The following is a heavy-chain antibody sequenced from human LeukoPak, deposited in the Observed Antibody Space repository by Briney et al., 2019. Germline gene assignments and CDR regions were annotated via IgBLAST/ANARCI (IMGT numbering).Heavy chain of an antibody. CDR1: GFTFSSYW. J-gene: IGHJ3*02. Sequence: GGSLRLSSAVSGFTFSSYWMHWVRQAPGKGLVWVARIKSVEGTISYADSVKGRFTISRDNAKNTLYLQMNSLRAEDTAVYYCAREDTAMAYDAFDIWGQGTMVTVSS. D-gene: IGHD5-18*01. V-gene: IGHV3-74*01. CDR3: AREDTAMAYDAFDI. CDR2: IKSVEGTI.